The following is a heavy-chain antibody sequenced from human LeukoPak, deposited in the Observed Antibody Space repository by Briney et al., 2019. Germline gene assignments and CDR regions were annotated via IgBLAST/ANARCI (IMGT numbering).Heavy chain of an antibody. D-gene: IGHD6-13*01. V-gene: IGHV1-2*02. CDR1: GYTFTVYY. CDR3: ARDQYSSSWYAGWFDP. Sequence: ASVTVSYKASGYTFTVYYMHWVRQAPGQGLEWMGWINPNSGGINYAQKFQGRVTMTRDTSNSTAYMELSRVRCDDTAVYYCARDQYSSSWYAGWFDPWGQGTLVTVSS. J-gene: IGHJ5*02. CDR2: INPNSGGI.